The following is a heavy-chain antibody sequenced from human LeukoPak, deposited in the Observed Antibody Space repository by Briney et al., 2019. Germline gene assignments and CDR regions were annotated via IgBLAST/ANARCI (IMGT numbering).Heavy chain of an antibody. V-gene: IGHV4-59*01. Sequence: LXLTXTVSGGSISSYYWSWIRQPPGKXLEWIGYIYYSGSTNYNPSLKSRVTISVDTSKNQFSLKLSSVTAADTAVYYCARVLSSSRGPYDYWGQGTLVTVSS. D-gene: IGHD6-13*01. CDR1: GGSISSYY. J-gene: IGHJ4*02. CDR2: IYYSGST. CDR3: ARVLSSSRGPYDY.